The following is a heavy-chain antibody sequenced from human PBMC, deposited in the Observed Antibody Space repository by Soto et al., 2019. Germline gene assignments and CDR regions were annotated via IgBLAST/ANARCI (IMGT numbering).Heavy chain of an antibody. CDR3: ASRDSYCSSTSCYRYFQH. Sequence: QLQLQESGPGLVKPSETLSLTCTVSGGSISSSSYYWGWIRQPPGKGLEWIGSIYYSGSTYYNPSLKSRVTISVVTSKNQFSLKLSSVTAADTAVYYCASRDSYCSSTSCYRYFQHWGQGTLVTVSS. CDR1: GGSISSSSYY. D-gene: IGHD2-2*01. CDR2: IYYSGST. J-gene: IGHJ1*01. V-gene: IGHV4-39*01.